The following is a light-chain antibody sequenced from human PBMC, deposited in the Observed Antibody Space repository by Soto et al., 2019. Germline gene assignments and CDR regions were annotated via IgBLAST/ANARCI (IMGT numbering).Light chain of an antibody. J-gene: IGLJ3*02. Sequence: QPVLTQPASVSGSPGQSITISCTGTYSDVGGYNRVSWYQHHPGRGPKILIFEVLNRPSGISDRFSGSKSGDTASLTISGLQPEDEADYYCVSYIDSSKTHWVFGGGTKVTVL. CDR2: EVL. CDR1: YSDVGGYNR. V-gene: IGLV2-14*01. CDR3: VSYIDSSKTHWV.